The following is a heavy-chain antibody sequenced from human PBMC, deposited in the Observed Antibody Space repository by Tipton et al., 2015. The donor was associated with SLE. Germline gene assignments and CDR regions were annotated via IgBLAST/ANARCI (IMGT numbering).Heavy chain of an antibody. Sequence: QVQLVQSGAEVKKPGASVKVSCKASGYNFNAYYIHWVRQAPGHGLEWMGQMNPNSGGTHYAQSFQGRVTMTGDTSVSTAYMELSGLRSDDTAVYFCARVGSGWFHFDYWGQGALVTISS. J-gene: IGHJ4*02. CDR1: GYNFNAYY. CDR3: ARVGSGWFHFDY. CDR2: MNPNSGGT. D-gene: IGHD6-19*01. V-gene: IGHV1-2*06.